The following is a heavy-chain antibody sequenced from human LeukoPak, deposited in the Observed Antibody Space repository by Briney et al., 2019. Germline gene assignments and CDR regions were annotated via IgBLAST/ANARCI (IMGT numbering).Heavy chain of an antibody. D-gene: IGHD5-12*01. Sequence: SETLSLTCTVSGGSISSYYWSWIRQPPGKGLEWIGYIYYSGSTNYNPSLKSRVTISVDTSKNQFSLKLSSVTAADTAVYYCARYIVATNYFDYWGQGTLVTVSS. CDR2: IYYSGST. V-gene: IGHV4-59*01. J-gene: IGHJ4*02. CDR1: GGSISSYY. CDR3: ARYIVATNYFDY.